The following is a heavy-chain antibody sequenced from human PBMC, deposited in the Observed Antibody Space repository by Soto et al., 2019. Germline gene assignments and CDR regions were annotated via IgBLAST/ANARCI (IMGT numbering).Heavy chain of an antibody. CDR2: ISGSGGST. D-gene: IGHD3-22*01. CDR1: GFTFSSYA. Sequence: GGSLRLSCAASGFTFSSYAMSWVRQAPGKGLEWVSAISGSGGSTYYADSVKGRFTISRDNSKNTLYLQMNSLRAEDTAVYYCAKDYTYDSSGYDDYWGQGTLVTISS. CDR3: AKDYTYDSSGYDDY. J-gene: IGHJ4*02. V-gene: IGHV3-23*01.